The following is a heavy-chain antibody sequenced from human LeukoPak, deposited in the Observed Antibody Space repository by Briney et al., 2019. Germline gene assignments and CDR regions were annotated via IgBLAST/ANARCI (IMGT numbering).Heavy chain of an antibody. CDR2: INPNSGGT. J-gene: IGHJ4*02. CDR3: ARDRSGSYEVDY. D-gene: IGHD1-26*01. Sequence: ASVKVSCKASGYTFTGYYMHWVRQAPGQGLEWMGWINPNSGGTNYAQKFQGRVTMTRDTSISTAYMELSRLRSDDTAVYCCARDRSGSYEVDYWGQGTLVTVSS. CDR1: GYTFTGYY. V-gene: IGHV1-2*02.